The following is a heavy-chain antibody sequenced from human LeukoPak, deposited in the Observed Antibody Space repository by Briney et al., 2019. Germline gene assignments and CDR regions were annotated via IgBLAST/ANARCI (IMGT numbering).Heavy chain of an antibody. CDR2: INPNSGGT. Sequence: ASVKVSCKASGYTFTGYYMHWVRQAPGQGLEWMGRINPNSGGTNYAQKFQGRVTMTRDTSISTAYMELSRLRSDDTAVYYCARDLRGENWFDPWGQGTLVTVSS. D-gene: IGHD3-16*01. CDR1: GYTFTGYY. V-gene: IGHV1-2*06. CDR3: ARDLRGENWFDP. J-gene: IGHJ5*02.